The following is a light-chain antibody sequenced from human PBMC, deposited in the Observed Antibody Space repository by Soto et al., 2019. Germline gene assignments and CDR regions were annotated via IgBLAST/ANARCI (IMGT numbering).Light chain of an antibody. Sequence: EIWLTQSPATLSLCPGEGATLSCRASQTFGGGYIAWYQQKPGQAPRLLMSGASTRAAGTPDRFSGFASGRDFTLTISRLEPGDFAVYYCQQYLSSPISFGGGTRVDIK. CDR2: GAS. V-gene: IGKV3-20*01. J-gene: IGKJ4*01. CDR3: QQYLSSPIS. CDR1: QTFGGGY.